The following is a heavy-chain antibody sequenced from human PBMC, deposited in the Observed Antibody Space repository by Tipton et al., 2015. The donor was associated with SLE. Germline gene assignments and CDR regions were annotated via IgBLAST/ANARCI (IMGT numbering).Heavy chain of an antibody. J-gene: IGHJ5*02. V-gene: IGHV1-58*01. CDR3: ARDPIVVVPGADSNWFDA. D-gene: IGHD2-2*01. CDR1: GFIFTNSA. CDR2: IVVGNGNT. Sequence: QSGPEVKKPGTSVKVSCKASGFIFTNSAVQWVRQARGQRLEWIGSIVVGNGNTNYAQNFQERVTFTRDLSTSTAYMELSSLRSEDTAVYFCARDPIVVVPGADSNWFDAWGQGTLVTVSS.